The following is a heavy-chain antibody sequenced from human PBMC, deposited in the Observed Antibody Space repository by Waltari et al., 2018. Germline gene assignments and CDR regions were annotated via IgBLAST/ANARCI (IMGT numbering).Heavy chain of an antibody. CDR2: IIPILGIA. Sequence: QFQLVQSGAEVKKPGSSVKFSCKASGGTFSSYAISWVRQAPGQGLEWMGGIIPILGIANYAQKFQGRVTITADKSTSTAYMELSSLRSEDTAVYYFAREEVGRPFFDYWGQGTLFTVSS. J-gene: IGHJ4*02. V-gene: IGHV1-69*10. CDR3: AREEVGRPFFDY. D-gene: IGHD1-26*01. CDR1: GGTFSSYA.